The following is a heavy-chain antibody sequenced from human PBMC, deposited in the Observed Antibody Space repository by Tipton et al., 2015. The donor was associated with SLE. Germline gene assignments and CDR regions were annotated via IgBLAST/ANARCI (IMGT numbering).Heavy chain of an antibody. CDR1: GFTFSSFA. Sequence: SLRLSCAASGFTFSSFAMNWVRQAPGKGLEWVSAISGSGGSTYYADSVKVRFTISRDNSKNTLYLQMNSLRAEDTAVYYCAKGAQVLLWFGSYFDYWGQGTLVTVSS. J-gene: IGHJ4*02. D-gene: IGHD3-10*01. V-gene: IGHV3-23*01. CDR2: ISGSGGST. CDR3: AKGAQVLLWFGSYFDY.